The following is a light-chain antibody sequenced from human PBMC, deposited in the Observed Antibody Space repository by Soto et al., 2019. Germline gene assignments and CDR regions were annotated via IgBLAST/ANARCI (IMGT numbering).Light chain of an antibody. CDR1: QSISSW. J-gene: IGKJ4*01. V-gene: IGKV1-5*01. CDR2: DAS. Sequence: DIQMTQSPSTLSASVGDRVTITCRASQSISSWLAWYQQKPGKAPKLLIYDASSLESGVPSRFSGSGSGTDFTLTISSLQAEDVALYYCQQYYSLPLIFGGGTKVDIK. CDR3: QQYYSLPLI.